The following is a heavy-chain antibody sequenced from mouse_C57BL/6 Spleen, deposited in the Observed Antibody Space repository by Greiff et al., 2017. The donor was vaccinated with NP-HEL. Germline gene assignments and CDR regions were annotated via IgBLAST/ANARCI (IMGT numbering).Heavy chain of an antibody. CDR2: IYPGDGDT. CDR3: ARSGAQASDY. V-gene: IGHV1-80*01. CDR1: GYAFSSYW. Sequence: QVQLKESGAELVKPGASVKISCKASGYAFSSYWMNWVKQRPGKGLEWIGQIYPGDGDTNYNGKFKGKAKLNAEKSCSTAYMQLSSMTSEDSAVYCWARSGAQASDYWGQGTTLTVSS. D-gene: IGHD3-2*02. J-gene: IGHJ2*01.